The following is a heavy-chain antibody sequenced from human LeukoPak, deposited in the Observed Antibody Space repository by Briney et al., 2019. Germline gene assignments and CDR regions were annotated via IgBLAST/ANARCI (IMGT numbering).Heavy chain of an antibody. V-gene: IGHV1-18*01. CDR3: ARDARGIPSDY. CDR2: TNTYNGNT. Sequence: ASVRVSCTASGYTLTSYGISWVRQAPGQGLVCMGWTNTYNGNTNYAQNLQGRVTMTIDTSTSTAYMELRSLRSDDTAVYYCARDARGIPSDYWGQGTLVTVSS. D-gene: IGHD2-15*01. CDR1: GYTLTSYG. J-gene: IGHJ4*02.